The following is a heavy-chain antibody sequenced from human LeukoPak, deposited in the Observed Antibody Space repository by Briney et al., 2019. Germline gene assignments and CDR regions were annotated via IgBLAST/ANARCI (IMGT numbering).Heavy chain of an antibody. J-gene: IGHJ6*03. Sequence: GGPLRLSCAASGFTFSSYSMNWVRQAPGKGLEWVSSISSSSSYIYYADSVKGRFTISRDNAKNSLYLQMNSLRAEDTAVYYCASHPNAAAGLYYYYYMDVWGKGTTVTVSS. V-gene: IGHV3-21*01. D-gene: IGHD6-13*01. CDR3: ASHPNAAAGLYYYYYMDV. CDR2: ISSSSSYI. CDR1: GFTFSSYS.